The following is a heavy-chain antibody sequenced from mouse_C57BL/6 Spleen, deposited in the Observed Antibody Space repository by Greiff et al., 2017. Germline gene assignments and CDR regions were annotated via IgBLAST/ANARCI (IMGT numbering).Heavy chain of an antibody. D-gene: IGHD1-1*01. CDR2: INPNNGGT. CDR1: GYTFTDYN. J-gene: IGHJ4*01. V-gene: IGHV1-18*01. CDR3: ALFYYGSSLYYAMDY. Sequence: VQLQQSGPELVKPGASVKIPCKASGYTFTDYNMDWVKQSHGKSLEWIGDINPNNGGTIYNQKFKGKATLSVDKSSGTAYMELRSLTSEDTAVYYCALFYYGSSLYYAMDYWGQGTSVTVSS.